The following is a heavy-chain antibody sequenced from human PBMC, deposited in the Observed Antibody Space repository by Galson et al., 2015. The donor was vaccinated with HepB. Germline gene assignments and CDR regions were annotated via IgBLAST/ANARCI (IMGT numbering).Heavy chain of an antibody. CDR3: ARVTFDILSYYFDY. V-gene: IGHV1-18*01. CDR1: GYTFTSYG. CDR2: IGAYNGNT. Sequence: SVKVSCKASGYTFTSYGISWVRQAPGQGLEWMGWIGAYNGNTNYAQKFQGRVTMTTDTSTSTAYMELRSLRSDDTAVYYCARVTFDILSYYFDYWGQGTLVTVSS. J-gene: IGHJ4*02. D-gene: IGHD3-9*01.